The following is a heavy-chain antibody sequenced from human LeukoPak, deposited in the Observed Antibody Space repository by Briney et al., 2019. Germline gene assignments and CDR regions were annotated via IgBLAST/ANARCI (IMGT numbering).Heavy chain of an antibody. Sequence: SETLSLTCTVSGGSISSSSYYWSWIRQPPGKGLEWIGEINHSGSTNYNPSLKSRVTISVDTSKNQFSLKLSSVTAADTAVYYCASPARAYYYDSSGFAFDYWGQGTLVTVSS. CDR1: GGSISSSSYY. V-gene: IGHV4-39*01. CDR3: ASPARAYYYDSSGFAFDY. CDR2: INHSGST. J-gene: IGHJ4*02. D-gene: IGHD3-22*01.